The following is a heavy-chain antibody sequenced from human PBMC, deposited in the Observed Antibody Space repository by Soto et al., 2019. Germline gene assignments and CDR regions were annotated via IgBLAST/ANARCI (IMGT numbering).Heavy chain of an antibody. CDR3: ARQRTTVVTQAYFDH. CDR1: GESISSSSYY. V-gene: IGHV4-39*01. CDR2: IYYSGRT. J-gene: IGHJ4*02. Sequence: SKTLSLTCIVSGESISSSSYYWGWIRQPPGKGLEWIGSIYYSGRTYYNPSFKSRVTISIDTSKNQFSLKLSSVTATDTAVYYCARQRTTVVTQAYFDHWGQGALVTVSS. D-gene: IGHD2-21*02.